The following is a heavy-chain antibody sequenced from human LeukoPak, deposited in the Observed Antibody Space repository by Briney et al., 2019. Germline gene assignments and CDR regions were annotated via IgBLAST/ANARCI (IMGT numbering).Heavy chain of an antibody. V-gene: IGHV3-30*18. CDR1: GLTFSSYG. D-gene: IGHD3-16*01. CDR2: ISFDATNK. CDR3: AKVRVDAYVSPNDY. Sequence: GGSLRLSCAASGLTFSSYGMHWVSQAPGKGLEWVAVISFDATNKYYADSVKGRFTISRDNSRNTLYLQMNSLRAEDTALYYCAKVRVDAYVSPNDYWGQGTLVTVSS. J-gene: IGHJ4*02.